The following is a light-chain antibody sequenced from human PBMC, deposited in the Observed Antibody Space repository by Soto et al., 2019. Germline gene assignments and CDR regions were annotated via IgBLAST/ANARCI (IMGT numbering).Light chain of an antibody. J-gene: IGKJ1*01. CDR3: QQYNSYRT. V-gene: IGKV1-5*01. CDR2: DAS. Sequence: DIQMTQSPSTLSASVGDRVTITCGASQSISSWLAWYQQKPGKAPKLLIYDASSLESGVPSRFSGSGSGTEFTLSISSLQPDDFATYYCQQYNSYRTFGQGTKVEIK. CDR1: QSISSW.